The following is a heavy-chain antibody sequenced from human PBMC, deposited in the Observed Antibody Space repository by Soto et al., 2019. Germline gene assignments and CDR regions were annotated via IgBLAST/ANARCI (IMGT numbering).Heavy chain of an antibody. CDR3: AKGGNMVVVVADYGMDV. V-gene: IGHV1-3*01. Sequence: QVQLVQSGAEVKKPGASVKLSCKASGYTFSSFAMHWVRQAPGQGPEWVGWINAGNGNTKSSQKFQDRLIITRDTSASTVYMDLRSLTSEDTAVHYCAKGGNMVVVVADYGMDVWGQGTTVTVSS. J-gene: IGHJ6*02. CDR2: INAGNGNT. D-gene: IGHD2-15*01. CDR1: GYTFSSFA.